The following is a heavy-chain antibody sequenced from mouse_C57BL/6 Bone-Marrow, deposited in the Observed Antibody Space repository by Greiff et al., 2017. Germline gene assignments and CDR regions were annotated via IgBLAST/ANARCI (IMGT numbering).Heavy chain of an antibody. CDR2: ISSGGSYT. CDR3: ARTTTVVDYAMDY. V-gene: IGHV5-6*02. D-gene: IGHD1-1*01. CDR1: GFTFSSYG. J-gene: IGHJ4*01. Sequence: EVKVEESGGDLAKPGGSLKLSCAASGFTFSSYGMSWVRQTPDKRLEWVATISSGGSYTYYPDRVKGRFTISRDNAKDTLYLQMSSLKSEDTAMYYWARTTTVVDYAMDYWGQGTSGTGSS.